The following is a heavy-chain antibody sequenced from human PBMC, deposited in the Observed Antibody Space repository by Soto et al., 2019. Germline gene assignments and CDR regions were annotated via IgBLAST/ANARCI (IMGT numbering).Heavy chain of an antibody. Sequence: SVKVSCKASGGTFSSYAISWVRQAPGQGLEWMGGIIPIFGTANYAQKFQGRVTITADESTSTAYMELSSLRSEDTAVYYCARDSLFFYGGNSGRAFDIWGQGTMVTVSS. D-gene: IGHD4-17*01. J-gene: IGHJ3*02. CDR1: GGTFSSYA. CDR3: ARDSLFFYGGNSGRAFDI. V-gene: IGHV1-69*13. CDR2: IIPIFGTA.